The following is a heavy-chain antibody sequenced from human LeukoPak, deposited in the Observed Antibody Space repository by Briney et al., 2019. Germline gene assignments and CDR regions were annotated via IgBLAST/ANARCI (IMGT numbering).Heavy chain of an antibody. D-gene: IGHD3-22*01. J-gene: IGHJ3*02. Sequence: GGSLRLSCAASGFTFSSYGMSWVRQAPGKGLEWVSVIYSGGSTYYADSVKGRFTISRDNSKNTLYLQMNSLRAEDTAVYYCASDYDSSGYYAFDIWGQGTMVTVSS. CDR3: ASDYDSSGYYAFDI. V-gene: IGHV3-66*01. CDR2: IYSGGST. CDR1: GFTFSSYG.